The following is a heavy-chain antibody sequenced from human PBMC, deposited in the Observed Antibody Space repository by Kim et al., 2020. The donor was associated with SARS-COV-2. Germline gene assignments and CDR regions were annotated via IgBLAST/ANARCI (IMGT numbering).Heavy chain of an antibody. D-gene: IGHD4-17*01. Sequence: SETLSLTCTVSGGSISIGGYYWSWIRQHPGKGLEWIGYIFYSGSTYYNPSLKSRVTISVDTSKNQFSLNLSSVTAADKAVYYCARVGGDYGDRYYYYNGMDVWGQGTTVTVSS. V-gene: IGHV4-31*03. CDR2: IFYSGST. CDR3: ARVGGDYGDRYYYYNGMDV. J-gene: IGHJ6*02. CDR1: GGSISIGGYY.